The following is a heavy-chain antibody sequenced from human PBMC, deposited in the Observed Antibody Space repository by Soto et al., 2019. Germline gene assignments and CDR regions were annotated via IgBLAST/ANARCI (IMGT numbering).Heavy chain of an antibody. Sequence: GGSLRLSCSASGFTFSSYSMNWVRQAPGKGLEWVSSISSSSSYIYYADSVKGRFTISRDNAENSLYLQMNSLRAEDTAVYYSARGSLRWYFDYWGQGTLVTVSS. CDR2: ISSSSSYI. CDR3: ARGSLRWYFDY. D-gene: IGHD2-15*01. J-gene: IGHJ4*02. CDR1: GFTFSSYS. V-gene: IGHV3-21*01.